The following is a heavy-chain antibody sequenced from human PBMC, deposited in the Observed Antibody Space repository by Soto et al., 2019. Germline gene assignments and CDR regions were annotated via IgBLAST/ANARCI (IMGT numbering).Heavy chain of an antibody. J-gene: IGHJ5*02. V-gene: IGHV4-31*03. CDR2: IYYSGST. D-gene: IGHD2-2*01. CDR3: ARVSQLLAAGVRDWFDP. CDR1: GGSISSGGYY. Sequence: QVQLQESGPGLVKPSQTLSLTCTVSGGSISSGGYYWSWIRQHPGKGLEWVGYIYYSGSTYYNPSLKSRVTISVDTSKNQFSLKLSSVTAADTAVYYCARVSQLLAAGVRDWFDPWGQGTLVTVSS.